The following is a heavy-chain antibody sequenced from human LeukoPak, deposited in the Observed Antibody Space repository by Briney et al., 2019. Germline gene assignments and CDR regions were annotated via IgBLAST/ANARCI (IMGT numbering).Heavy chain of an antibody. CDR1: GGSISSGDYY. D-gene: IGHD3-22*01. Sequence: SETLSLTCTVSGGSISSGDYYWSWIRQPPGKGLEWIGYIYYSGSTYYNPSLKSRVTISVDTSKNQFSLKLSSVTAADTAVYYCARGPFSYDGSGYHDLGFDPWGQGTVVTVSS. CDR2: IYYSGST. V-gene: IGHV4-30-4*01. CDR3: ARGPFSYDGSGYHDLGFDP. J-gene: IGHJ5*02.